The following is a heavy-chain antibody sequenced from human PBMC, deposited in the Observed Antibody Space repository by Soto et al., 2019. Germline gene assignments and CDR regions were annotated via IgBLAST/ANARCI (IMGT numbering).Heavy chain of an antibody. V-gene: IGHV3-23*01. J-gene: IGHJ4*02. D-gene: IGHD3-10*01. Sequence: EVQLLESGGGSVQPGGSLRLSCAVSGFTFSNYGMNWVRQAPGQGLEWVSGISASGGSTYYADSVKGRFTISRDSSKSTLYLQMNSLRANDTAVYYCAIHFYYGSGTYYAVDYWGQGNLVTVSS. CDR1: GFTFSNYG. CDR3: AIHFYYGSGTYYAVDY. CDR2: ISASGGST.